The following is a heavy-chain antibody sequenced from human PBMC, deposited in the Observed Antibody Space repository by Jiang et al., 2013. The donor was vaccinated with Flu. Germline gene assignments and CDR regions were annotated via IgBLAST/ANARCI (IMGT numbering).Heavy chain of an antibody. V-gene: IGHV4-59*08. D-gene: IGHD3-10*01. CDR3: ARLVEFELLWFGGANNNWFDP. CDR2: IYYSGST. J-gene: IGHJ5*02. Sequence: KGLEWIGYIYYSGSTNYNPSLKSRVTISVDTSKNQFSLKLSSVTAADTAVYYCARLVEFELLWFGGANNNWFDPWGQGTLVTVSS.